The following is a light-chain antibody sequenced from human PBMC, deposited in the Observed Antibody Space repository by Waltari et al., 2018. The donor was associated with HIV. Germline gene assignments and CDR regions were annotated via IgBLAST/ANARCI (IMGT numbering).Light chain of an antibody. CDR1: KSNIGAGYA. CDR2: GNN. CDR3: QSWDDSLSGYV. V-gene: IGLV1-40*01. J-gene: IGLJ1*01. Sequence: QSVLTQPPSLSGAPGQRVTISYTGSKSNIGAGYAVHWYQQVPGTAPKLLIYGNNNRPSGVPERFSGAKSDTSASLAITGLQAEDEADYYCQSWDDSLSGYVFGTGSKVTVL.